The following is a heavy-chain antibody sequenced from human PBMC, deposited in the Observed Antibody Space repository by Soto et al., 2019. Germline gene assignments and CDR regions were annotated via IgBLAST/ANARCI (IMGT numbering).Heavy chain of an antibody. D-gene: IGHD2-8*02. CDR2: ISGSVGST. CDR3: AKDPGEDTYWFDY. V-gene: IGHV3-23*01. Sequence: EVQVLESGGGLVQPGGSLRLSCAASGFTFSSYAMSWVRQAPGKGLEWVSSISGSVGSTYYADSVKGRFTISRDNSKNTLYLQMNSLRAEDTAVYYCAKDPGEDTYWFDYWGQGTLVTVSS. J-gene: IGHJ4*02. CDR1: GFTFSSYA.